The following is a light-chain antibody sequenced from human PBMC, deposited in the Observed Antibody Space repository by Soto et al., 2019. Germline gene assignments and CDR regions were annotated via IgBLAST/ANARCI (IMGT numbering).Light chain of an antibody. CDR1: QFISTY. CDR2: DAS. V-gene: IGKV1-39*01. J-gene: IGKJ1*01. CDR3: QQYYSDAPWT. Sequence: DIQMTQSPSSLSASVGERVTITCRASQFISTYLHWYQQKPGKAPKLLIYDASRLQSGAPSRFGGSGSGADFTLTINSLQSEDFATYYCQQYYSDAPWTFGQGTKVEIK.